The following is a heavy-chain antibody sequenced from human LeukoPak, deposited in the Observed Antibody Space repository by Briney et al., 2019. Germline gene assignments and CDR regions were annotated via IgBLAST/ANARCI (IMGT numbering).Heavy chain of an antibody. CDR2: IYYSGST. CDR3: ARLSAPGYSSGWYEFDY. J-gene: IGHJ4*02. Sequence: SGTLSLTCTVSGGSISSSSYYWGWIRQPPGKGLEWIGSIYYSGSTYYNPSLKSRVTISVDTSKNQFSLKLSSVTAADTAAYYCARLSAPGYSSGWYEFDYWGQGTLVTVSS. V-gene: IGHV4-39*01. CDR1: GGSISSSSYY. D-gene: IGHD6-19*01.